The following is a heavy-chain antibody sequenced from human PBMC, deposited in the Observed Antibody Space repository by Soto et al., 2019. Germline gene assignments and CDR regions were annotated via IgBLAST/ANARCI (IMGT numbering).Heavy chain of an antibody. D-gene: IGHD4-17*01. Sequence: GGSLRLSYAASAFTFTTYAMSSVRHAPGKGLEWVSAISGSGRDTYPADSVLVRFTISRDNSVKTLYLQMHSLSTEDTAVYYWAHPRGYGVFDAYDSWGQGAMVTV. V-gene: IGHV3-23*01. CDR1: AFTFTTYA. CDR3: AHPRGYGVFDAYDS. J-gene: IGHJ3*02. CDR2: ISGSGRDT.